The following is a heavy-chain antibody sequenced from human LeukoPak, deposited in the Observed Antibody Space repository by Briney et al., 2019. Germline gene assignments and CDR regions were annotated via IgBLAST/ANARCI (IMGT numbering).Heavy chain of an antibody. CDR2: INPNSGDT. CDR3: ARDYCSSNSCLFHY. D-gene: IGHD2-2*01. J-gene: IGHJ4*02. V-gene: IGHV1-2*06. CDR1: GYTFTGYH. Sequence: ASVTVSCKASGYTFTGYHMHWVRQAPGQGLEWMGRINPNSGDTSYAQKFQGRVTMTRDTSITTAYMELSRLRSDDTAMYYCARDYCSSNSCLFHYWGQGTLVTVSS.